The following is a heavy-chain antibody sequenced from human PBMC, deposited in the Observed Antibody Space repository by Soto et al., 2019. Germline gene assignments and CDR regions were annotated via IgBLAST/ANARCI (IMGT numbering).Heavy chain of an antibody. J-gene: IGHJ6*02. D-gene: IGHD2-2*01. CDR1: GYTFTGYY. CDR2: INPNSGGT. V-gene: IGHV1-2*02. CDR3: ARNLRYCSSTSCQNYYYYYGMDV. Sequence: ASLKVSCKASGYTFTGYYMHWVRQAPGQGLEWMGWINPNSGGTNYEQKFQGRVTMTRDTSISTAYMELSRLRSDDTAVYYCARNLRYCSSTSCQNYYYYYGMDVWGQGTTVTVSS.